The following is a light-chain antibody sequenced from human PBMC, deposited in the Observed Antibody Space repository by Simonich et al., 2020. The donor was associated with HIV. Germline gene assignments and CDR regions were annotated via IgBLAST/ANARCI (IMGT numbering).Light chain of an antibody. CDR3: SSYTSSSTWV. V-gene: IGLV2-14*03. J-gene: IGLJ2*01. CDR2: DGR. Sequence: HSALTQPASVSGSPGQSITISCTGTSSDVGGYNYVCWYQQHPGKAPKIMIYDGRKRPSGVSNRFAGSKSGNTASLTISGLQAEDEADYYCSSYTSSSTWVFGGGTKLTVL. CDR1: SSDVGGYNY.